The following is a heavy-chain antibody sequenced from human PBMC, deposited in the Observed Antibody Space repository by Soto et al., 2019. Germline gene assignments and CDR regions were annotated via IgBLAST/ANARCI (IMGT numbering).Heavy chain of an antibody. Sequence: QVQLVQSGAEAKRHGASANLSCKSSGDTFKNFYIHWGRQAPGQGLECLGMISPSGHTTTYPQKFQGKVTMTRDTSTSTLYMELSNLRSDDPAIYYCARHFGMVKDYYYYYGMDVWGQGTTVTVSS. V-gene: IGHV1-46*02. J-gene: IGHJ6*02. CDR3: ARHFGMVKDYYYYYGMDV. CDR1: GDTFKNFY. CDR2: ISPSGHTT. D-gene: IGHD3-3*01.